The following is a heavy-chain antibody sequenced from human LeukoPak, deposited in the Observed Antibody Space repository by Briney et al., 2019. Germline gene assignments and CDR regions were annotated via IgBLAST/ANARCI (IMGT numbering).Heavy chain of an antibody. CDR2: INAGNGNT. D-gene: IGHD1-20*01. CDR1: GYTFINYA. CDR3: ARGRGLTRNNYYFDY. V-gene: IGHV1-3*01. J-gene: IGHJ4*02. Sequence: ASVKVSCKASGYTFINYAIHWVRQAPGQRLEWMGWINAGNGNTEYSQKFQGRVTITADKSTSTAYMELSSLRSEDTAVYYCARGRGLTRNNYYFDYWGQGTLVTVSS.